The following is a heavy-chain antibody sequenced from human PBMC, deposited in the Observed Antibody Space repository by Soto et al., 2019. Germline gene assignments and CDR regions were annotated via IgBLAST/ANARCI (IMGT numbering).Heavy chain of an antibody. D-gene: IGHD5-18*01. Sequence: PGGSLRLSCAASGFTFSSYAMSWVRQAPGKGLEWVSAISGSGGGTYYSDSVKGRFTISRDNSKNTLYLQMNSLRAEDTAVYYCEKDGLRGYGSGPRTYYYYGMDVWGKGTTVTVSS. CDR2: ISGSGGGT. CDR3: EKDGLRGYGSGPRTYYYYGMDV. J-gene: IGHJ6*04. CDR1: GFTFSSYA. V-gene: IGHV3-23*01.